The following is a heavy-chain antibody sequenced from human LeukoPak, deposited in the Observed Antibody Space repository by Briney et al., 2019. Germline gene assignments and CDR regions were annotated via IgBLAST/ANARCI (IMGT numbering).Heavy chain of an antibody. Sequence: QPGRSLRLSCAASRFTFTSYAMHWVRQAPGKGLEWVAIISYDGTNEYYADSVKGRFTISRDNAKNSLYLQMNSLRAEDTAVYYCARVERFWEPNWFDPWGQGTLVTVSS. CDR1: RFTFTSYA. J-gene: IGHJ5*02. D-gene: IGHD3-3*01. V-gene: IGHV3-30-3*01. CDR3: ARVERFWEPNWFDP. CDR2: ISYDGTNE.